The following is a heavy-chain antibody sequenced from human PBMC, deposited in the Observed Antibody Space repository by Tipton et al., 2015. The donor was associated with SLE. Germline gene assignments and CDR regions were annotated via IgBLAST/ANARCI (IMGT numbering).Heavy chain of an antibody. CDR1: GGSFSGYY. CDR2: SYDSGSS. J-gene: IGHJ3*01. V-gene: IGHV4-34*01. CDR3: APNDVFDV. Sequence: TLSLTCAVYGGSFSGYYWSWIRQHPGNGLEWIGYSYDSGSSYYNPSLKSRVTISVDTSKNQFSLNLTSVTAADMAMYYCAPNDVFDVWGQGTMVTVSS.